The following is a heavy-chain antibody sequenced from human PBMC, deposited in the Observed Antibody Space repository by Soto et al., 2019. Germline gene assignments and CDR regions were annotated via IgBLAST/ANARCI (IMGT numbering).Heavy chain of an antibody. CDR2: ISGSGGST. V-gene: IGHV3-23*01. J-gene: IGHJ4*02. Sequence: GGSLRLSCAASGFTFSSYAMSWVRQAPGKGLEWVSAISGSGGSTYYADSVKGRFTISRDNSKNTLYLQMNSLRAEDTAVYYCAKVARPPLGPRWGYFDYWGQGTLVTVSS. D-gene: IGHD7-27*01. CDR3: AKVARPPLGPRWGYFDY. CDR1: GFTFSSYA.